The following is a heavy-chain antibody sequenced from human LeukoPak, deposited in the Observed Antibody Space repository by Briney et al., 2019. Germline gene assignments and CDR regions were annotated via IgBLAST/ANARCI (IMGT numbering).Heavy chain of an antibody. V-gene: IGHV1-46*01. Sequence: ASVKVSCKASGYTFTSYYMHWVRQAPGQGLEWMGIINPSGGRTSYAQKFQGRVSMTRDMSTSTVYMELSSLRSEDTAVYYCARGPGEGGSSGYYYGKPEDPAEYYFDYWGQGTLVTVSS. CDR2: INPSGGRT. D-gene: IGHD3-22*01. CDR3: ARGPGEGGSSGYYYGKPEDPAEYYFDY. J-gene: IGHJ4*02. CDR1: GYTFTSYY.